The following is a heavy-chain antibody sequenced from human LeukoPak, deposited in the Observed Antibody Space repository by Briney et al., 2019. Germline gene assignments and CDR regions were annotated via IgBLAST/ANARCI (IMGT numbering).Heavy chain of an antibody. CDR3: ARESESYDSSGSTFKY. Sequence: GGSLRLSCAASGFTFSSYEMNWVRQAPGKGLEWVSYISSSGSTIYYADSVKGRFTISRDNSKNTLYLQMNSLRAEDTAVHYCARESESYDSSGSTFKYWGQGTLVTVSS. J-gene: IGHJ4*02. CDR1: GFTFSSYE. V-gene: IGHV3-48*03. CDR2: ISSSGSTI. D-gene: IGHD3-22*01.